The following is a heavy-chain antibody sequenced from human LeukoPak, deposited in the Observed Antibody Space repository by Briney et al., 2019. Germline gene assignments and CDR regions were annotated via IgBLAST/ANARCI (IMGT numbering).Heavy chain of an antibody. D-gene: IGHD4-23*01. J-gene: IGHJ4*02. V-gene: IGHV1-18*04. CDR2: ISAYNGNT. Sequence: ASVKVSCKASGYTFTGYYMHWVRQAPGQGLEWMGWISAYNGNTNYAQKLQGRVTMTTDTSTSTAYMELRSLRSDDTAVYYCARDGPYDYGGNEAVGWGQGTLVTVSS. CDR1: GYTFTGYY. CDR3: ARDGPYDYGGNEAVG.